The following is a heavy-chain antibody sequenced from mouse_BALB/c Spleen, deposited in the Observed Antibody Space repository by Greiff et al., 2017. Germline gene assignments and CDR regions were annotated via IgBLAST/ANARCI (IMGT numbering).Heavy chain of an antibody. V-gene: IGHV5-4*02. CDR2: ISDGGSYT. J-gene: IGHJ4*01. CDR1: GFTFSDYY. Sequence: DVMLVESGGGLVKPGGSLKLSCAASGFTFSDYYMYWVRQTPEKRLEWVATISDGGSYTYYPDSVKGRFTISRDNAKNNLYLQMSSLKSEDTAMYYCARAITTVVATPMDYWGQGTSVTVSS. D-gene: IGHD1-1*01. CDR3: ARAITTVVATPMDY.